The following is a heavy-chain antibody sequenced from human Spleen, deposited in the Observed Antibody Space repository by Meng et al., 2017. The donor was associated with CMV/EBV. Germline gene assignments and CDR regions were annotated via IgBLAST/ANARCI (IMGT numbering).Heavy chain of an antibody. CDR2: ISYDGNTK. J-gene: IGHJ6*02. CDR1: GFTFSHYA. D-gene: IGHD3-3*01. Sequence: GESLKISCAASGFTFSHYAMHWVRQAPGKGLEWVAVISYDGNTKFYGDSVKGRFTISRDNAKNSLYLQMNSLRAEDTAVYYCARDTYYDFWSGYLAHVSGYYGMDVWGQGTTVTVSS. CDR3: ARDTYYDFWSGYLAHVSGYYGMDV. V-gene: IGHV3-30-3*01.